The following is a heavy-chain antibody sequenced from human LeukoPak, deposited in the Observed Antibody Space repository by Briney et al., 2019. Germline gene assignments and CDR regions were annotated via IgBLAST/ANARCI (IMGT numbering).Heavy chain of an antibody. CDR3: ARRTNGGYYFDY. CDR2: ISSSGSTI. Sequence: PGGSLRLSCAASGFTFSDYYMSWIRQAPGKGLEWVSYISSSGSTIYYADSVKGRFTISRDNDKNSLYLQRNSLRAEDTAVYYCARRTNGGYYFDYWGQGTLVTVSS. V-gene: IGHV3-11*04. D-gene: IGHD1-7*01. CDR1: GFTFSDYY. J-gene: IGHJ4*02.